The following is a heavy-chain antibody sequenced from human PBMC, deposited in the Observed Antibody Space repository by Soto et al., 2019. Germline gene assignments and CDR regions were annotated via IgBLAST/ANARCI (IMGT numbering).Heavy chain of an antibody. CDR3: AKAYFVWSSEQPYYFDY. J-gene: IGHJ4*02. Sequence: EVQLLDSGGGLVKPGGSLRLSCAASGFTFSNYPMPWVRQGPGKGLEWVSGISGSGGRSYYADSVKGRFTISRDNSKSTLYLQMNSLRAEDTAVYYCAKAYFVWSSEQPYYFDYWGQGTLVTVSS. CDR2: ISGSGGRS. CDR1: GFTFSNYP. V-gene: IGHV3-23*01. D-gene: IGHD3-16*01.